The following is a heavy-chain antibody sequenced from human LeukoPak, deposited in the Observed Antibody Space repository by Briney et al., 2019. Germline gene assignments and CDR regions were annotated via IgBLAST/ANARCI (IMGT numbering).Heavy chain of an antibody. J-gene: IGHJ4*02. Sequence: GGSLRLSCAASGFTFCDYDMHWVRQAPGKGLEWVSAIGTAGDTYYTGSVKGRFTISRENAKNSLYLQMNSLRAGDTAVYYCARVAKERVGGVYYFDYWGQGTLVTASS. V-gene: IGHV3-13*01. CDR2: IGTAGDT. CDR3: ARVAKERVGGVYYFDY. D-gene: IGHD1-1*01. CDR1: GFTFCDYD.